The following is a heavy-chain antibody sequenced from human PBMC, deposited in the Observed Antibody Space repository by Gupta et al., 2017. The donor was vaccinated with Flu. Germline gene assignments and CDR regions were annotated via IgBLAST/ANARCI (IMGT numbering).Heavy chain of an antibody. CDR2: IHYSGST. J-gene: IGHJ4*01. CDR3: TRHFNRYSAAWYRGHTDF. D-gene: IGHD1-26*01. V-gene: IGHV4-39*01. Sequence: QLQLQESGPGLVRPSETLTLTCTVSGGSISSSLYYWGWIRQSPGKGLEYIGHIHYSGSTYYNPSLKTRLTMSADTSRDEFSLKLTSVTAADTALYYCTRHFNRYSAAWYRGHTDFWGHGTLVSVSS. CDR1: GGSISSSLYY.